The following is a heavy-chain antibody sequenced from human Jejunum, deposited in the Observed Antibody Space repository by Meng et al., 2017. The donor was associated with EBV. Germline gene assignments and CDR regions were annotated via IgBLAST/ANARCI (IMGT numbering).Heavy chain of an antibody. J-gene: IGHJ4*02. CDR3: ARDQNGSYFAY. V-gene: IGHV4-61*08. Sequence: QVQLQESGPGLVKPSETLSLTCTVSGGSVSSGGYYWSWIRQPPGKGLEWIGYIYNSESTNYKSSLKSRVPISADTSKNQFSLRLSSVTAADTAVYYCARDQNGSYFAYWGQGTLVTVSS. D-gene: IGHD1-26*01. CDR2: IYNSEST. CDR1: GGSVSSGGYY.